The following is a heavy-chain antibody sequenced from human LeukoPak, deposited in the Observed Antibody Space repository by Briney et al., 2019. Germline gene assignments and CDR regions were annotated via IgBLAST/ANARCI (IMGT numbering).Heavy chain of an antibody. CDR1: GFPFSNHA. CDR3: VREAGYCTTVCLKTNYFDP. J-gene: IGHJ5*02. D-gene: IGHD2-8*01. V-gene: IGHV3-23*01. CDR2: IRNVNT. Sequence: GGSLRLSCAASGFPFSNHAMSWVRQPPGNGLEWVSAIRNVNTYYADSVRGRFAISRDDSQKMVYLQMYSLGVEDTARYYCVREAGYCTTVCLKTNYFDPWGQGTLVTVSS.